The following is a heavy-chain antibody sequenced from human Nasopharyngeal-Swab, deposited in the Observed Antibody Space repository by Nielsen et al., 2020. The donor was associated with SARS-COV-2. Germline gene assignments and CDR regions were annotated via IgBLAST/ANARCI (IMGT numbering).Heavy chain of an antibody. D-gene: IGHD5-18*01. J-gene: IGHJ3*02. CDR1: GFTFSTYP. Sequence: GESLKISCAASGFTFSTYPMHWVRQAAGKGLEWVAVISYDGSNKYYADSVKGRFTISRDNSKNTLYLQMNRLRPEDTAVYYCAREGGHSYGSGGAFDIWGQGTMVTVSS. CDR2: ISYDGSNK. CDR3: AREGGHSYGSGGAFDI. V-gene: IGHV3-30-3*01.